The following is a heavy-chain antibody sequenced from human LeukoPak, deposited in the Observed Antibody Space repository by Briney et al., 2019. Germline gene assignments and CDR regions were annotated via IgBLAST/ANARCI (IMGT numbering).Heavy chain of an antibody. CDR3: ARGRIAVSNGRYGYYFDY. J-gene: IGHJ4*02. CDR1: GDSILSYY. D-gene: IGHD6-19*01. CDR2: RYYGGST. Sequence: SETLSLTCTVSGDSILSYYWSWIRQPPGKGLEWIGYRYYGGSTGHNPSLESRVSISVDASKNQFSLNLTSVTAADTAVYYCARGRIAVSNGRYGYYFDYWGQGTLVSVSS. V-gene: IGHV4-59*01.